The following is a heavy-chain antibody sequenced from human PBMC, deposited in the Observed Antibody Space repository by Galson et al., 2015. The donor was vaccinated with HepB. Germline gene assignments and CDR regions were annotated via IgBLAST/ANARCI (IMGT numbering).Heavy chain of an antibody. V-gene: IGHV1-69*06. D-gene: IGHD5-18*01. CDR1: GGTFSSYA. Sequence: SVKVSCKASGGTFSSYAISWVRQAPGQGLEWMGGIIPIFGTANYAQKFQGRVTITADKSTSTAYMELSSLRSEDTAVYYCARDSSDTAMVYYYYGMDVWGQGTTVTVPS. CDR2: IIPIFGTA. CDR3: ARDSSDTAMVYYYYGMDV. J-gene: IGHJ6*02.